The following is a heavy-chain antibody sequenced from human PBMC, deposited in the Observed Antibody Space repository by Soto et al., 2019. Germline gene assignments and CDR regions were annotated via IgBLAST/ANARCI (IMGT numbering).Heavy chain of an antibody. Sequence: GGSLRLSCAASEFTFSNYAMHWVRQAPGKGLQWLAVISYDGNNKYYADSVEGRFTISRDNSKNTVYLQMNSLRLEDTAVYYWARGSGYDSPVDDWGQGTLVTVSS. CDR1: EFTFSNYA. D-gene: IGHD5-12*01. V-gene: IGHV3-30*03. CDR3: ARGSGYDSPVDD. CDR2: ISYDGNNK. J-gene: IGHJ4*02.